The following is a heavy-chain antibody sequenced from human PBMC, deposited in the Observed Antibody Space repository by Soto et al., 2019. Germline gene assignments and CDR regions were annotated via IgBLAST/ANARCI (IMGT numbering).Heavy chain of an antibody. CDR1: GFIFSSYG. CDR3: AKDTYYYNSSGYYIFDY. J-gene: IGHJ4*02. CDR2: VSHDGSNK. V-gene: IGHV3-30*18. D-gene: IGHD3-22*01. Sequence: QVQLVESGGGVVQPERSLRLSCEASGFIFSSYGMHWVRQAPGKGLEWVAVVSHDGSNKKYVDSVEGRFTISRDNSKNTLYLQMNSVRAEDTAVYYCAKDTYYYNSSGYYIFDYWGQGTLVTVSS.